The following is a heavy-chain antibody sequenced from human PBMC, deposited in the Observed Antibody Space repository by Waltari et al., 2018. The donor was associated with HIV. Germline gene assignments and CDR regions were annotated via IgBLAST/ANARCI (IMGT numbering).Heavy chain of an antibody. CDR1: GFSLSTTGVG. J-gene: IGHJ6*02. V-gene: IGHV2-5*01. CDR2: IYWNDDN. D-gene: IGHD2-2*03. Sequence: QITLKESGPTLVQPTQTLTLTCTFTGFSLSTTGVGVGWIRQPPSKALEWLALIYWNDDNRYTPSLKIRLTMTRETSKHHVFFPMTNMQTVDTTTYSCAHERLDFGLPYDYCGMYAWCQGTRVTLPS. CDR3: AHERLDFGLPYDYCGMYA.